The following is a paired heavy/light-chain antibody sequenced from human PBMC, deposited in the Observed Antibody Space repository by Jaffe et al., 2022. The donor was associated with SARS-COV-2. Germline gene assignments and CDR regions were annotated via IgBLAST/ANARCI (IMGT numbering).Heavy chain of an antibody. D-gene: IGHD6-6*01. CDR3: TREPRSISSLDFDS. Sequence: QVQLQESGPGVVKPSETLSLTCTVSGGSVSSGHSFWTWIRQPPGKGLEWIGYINYDESTTYNPSFRGRVSMSMDTSKNQVSLSLSSVTAADTAVYYCTREPRSISSLDFDSWGQGTLVTVSS. CDR2: INYDEST. CDR1: GGSVSSGHSF. J-gene: IGHJ4*02. V-gene: IGHV4-61*01.
Light chain of an antibody. CDR3: GAWDTSLGGGV. CDR2: ENN. CDR1: SSNIGSHY. Sequence: QSALTQPPSVSAAPGQRVTISCSGSSSNIGSHYVSWYQQFPGTAPKLLIYENNKRPSGIPDRFSGSKSGTSATLGITGLQTGDEADYYCGAWDTSLGGGVFGGGTSLTVL. V-gene: IGLV1-51*02. J-gene: IGLJ3*02.